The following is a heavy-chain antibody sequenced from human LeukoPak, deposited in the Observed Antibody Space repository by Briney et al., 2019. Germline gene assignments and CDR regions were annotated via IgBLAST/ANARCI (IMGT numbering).Heavy chain of an antibody. Sequence: SETPSLTCAVYGGSFSGYYWSWIRQPPGKGLEWIGEINHSGSTNYNPSLKSRVTISVDTSKNQFSLKLSSVTAADTAVYYCARRAEWLRFCSGGSCYPRAFDIWGQGTMVTVSS. D-gene: IGHD2-15*01. V-gene: IGHV4-34*01. CDR2: INHSGST. J-gene: IGHJ3*02. CDR1: GGSFSGYY. CDR3: ARRAEWLRFCSGGSCYPRAFDI.